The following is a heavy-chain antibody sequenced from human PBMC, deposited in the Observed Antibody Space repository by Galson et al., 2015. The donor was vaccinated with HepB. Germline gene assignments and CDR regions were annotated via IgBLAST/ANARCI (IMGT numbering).Heavy chain of an antibody. Sequence: SLRLSCAVFGFTLSKYGMHWVRQAPGKGLEWVAFISDDGSHKYYADSVKGRLTISRDNSKTKVYLQMNSLRGEDTAVYYCAKGNYDGSQDSFDYWGQGTLVTVSS. CDR2: ISDDGSHK. J-gene: IGHJ4*02. CDR3: AKGNYDGSQDSFDY. V-gene: IGHV3-30*18. D-gene: IGHD3-16*01. CDR1: GFTLSKYG.